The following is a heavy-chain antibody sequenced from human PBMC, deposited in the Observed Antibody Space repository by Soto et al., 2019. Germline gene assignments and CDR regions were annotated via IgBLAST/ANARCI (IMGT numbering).Heavy chain of an antibody. D-gene: IGHD3-22*01. V-gene: IGHV3-23*04. CDR3: ATETSGYGGYRDV. CDR1: GFTFGSYA. Sequence: EVQLVESGGGLVQPGWSLRLSCAASGFTFGSYAMTWGRQAPGKGLEWVAYITNSGDRTEYAYFVEGRFTISRDNSNNMLYLQINALRDGDTDFYYCATETSGYGGYRDVWGRGTTVTVSS. CDR2: ITNSGDRT. J-gene: IGHJ6*02.